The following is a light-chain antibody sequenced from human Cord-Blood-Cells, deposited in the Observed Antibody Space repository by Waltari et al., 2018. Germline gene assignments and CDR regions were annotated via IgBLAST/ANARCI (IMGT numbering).Light chain of an antibody. Sequence: EIVLTQSPGTLSLSPGERATLSCRASQSVSSSYLAWYQQKPGQAPRLLSYGASSRATDIPDRFSGSGSGTDFTLTISRLEPEDFAVYYCQQYGSSFTFGPGTKVDIK. CDR1: QSVSSSY. J-gene: IGKJ3*01. V-gene: IGKV3-20*01. CDR3: QQYGSSFT. CDR2: GAS.